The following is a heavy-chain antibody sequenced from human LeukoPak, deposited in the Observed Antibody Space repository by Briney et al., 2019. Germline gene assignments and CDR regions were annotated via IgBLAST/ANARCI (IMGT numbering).Heavy chain of an antibody. J-gene: IGHJ1*01. D-gene: IGHD1-26*01. CDR3: ARVRYDWELRYEAPGEH. V-gene: IGHV1-18*01. CDR1: GYTVTSYG. Sequence: ASVKVSCKASGYTVTSYGISWVRQAPGQGLEWMGWISAYNGNTNYAQKLQGRVTMTTDTSTSTAYMELRSLRSDDTAVYYCARVRYDWELRYEAPGEHWGQGTLVTVSS. CDR2: ISAYNGNT.